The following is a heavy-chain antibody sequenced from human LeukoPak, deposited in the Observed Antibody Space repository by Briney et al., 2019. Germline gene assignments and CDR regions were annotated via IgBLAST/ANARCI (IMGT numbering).Heavy chain of an antibody. CDR2: ITSSGST. V-gene: IGHV3-23*01. Sequence: GGSLRLSCAASGFAFSNYGMNWVRQARGKGLEWCSGITSSGSTYYADSVKGRCTVSRDNSKNTLYLQMNSVRAADTALYYCARAFGGSSGTAAFDSWGQGTLVTVSS. CDR1: GFAFSNYG. J-gene: IGHJ4*02. CDR3: ARAFGGSSGTAAFDS. D-gene: IGHD1-26*01.